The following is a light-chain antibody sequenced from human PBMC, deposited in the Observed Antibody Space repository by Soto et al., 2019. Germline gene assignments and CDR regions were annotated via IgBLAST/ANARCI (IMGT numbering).Light chain of an antibody. V-gene: IGKV3-20*01. CDR3: QQYGSSSMNT. Sequence: EIVLTQSPGTLSLSPGERAPLSCRASQSVTNTYLAWYQLKPGQAPRLLISDASRRATGIPDRFSGSGSGTDFTLPISRLEPEDFAVYYCQQYGSSSMNTFGQGIKLEIK. CDR1: QSVTNTY. CDR2: DAS. J-gene: IGKJ2*01.